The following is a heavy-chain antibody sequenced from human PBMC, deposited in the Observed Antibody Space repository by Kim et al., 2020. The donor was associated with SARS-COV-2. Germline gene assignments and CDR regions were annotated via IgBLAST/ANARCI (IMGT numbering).Heavy chain of an antibody. CDR1: GFTFSNFA. CDR3: AKRDSGDHVSYYYYGMDV. J-gene: IGHJ6*02. V-gene: IGHV3-23*01. D-gene: IGHD4-17*01. Sequence: GGSLRLSCAASGFTFSNFAMSWVRQGPGKGLEWVSAISGNGGGTYYADSVKGRFTISRDNSKNTLYLQMNSLRAEDTAAYYCAKRDSGDHVSYYYYGMDVWGQGTTVTVSS. CDR2: ISGNGGGT.